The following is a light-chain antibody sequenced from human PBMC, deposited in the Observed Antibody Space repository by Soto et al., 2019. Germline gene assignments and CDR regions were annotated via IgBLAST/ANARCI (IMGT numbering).Light chain of an antibody. J-gene: IGKJ1*01. CDR3: QQYGSSRT. CDR2: GAS. Sequence: EFELSQAPVSLSLSQGDSPTLSCRASQRVSSGYVAWYQQKPGQAPRLLIYGASSRATGIPDRFSGSGSGTDFTLTISRLEPEDFAVYYCQQYGSSRTFGQGTKVDIK. CDR1: QRVSSGY. V-gene: IGKV3-20*01.